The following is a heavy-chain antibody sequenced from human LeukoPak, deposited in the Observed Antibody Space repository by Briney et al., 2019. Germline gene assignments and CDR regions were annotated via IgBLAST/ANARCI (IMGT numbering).Heavy chain of an antibody. CDR3: ARDGYNPVAFDI. Sequence: PSETLSLTCTVSGGSISSSSFSWSCIPQPPGKGLEWIGRIYISGSTNYNPSLKSRLTISVDTSKKQFSLKLSSVTAADTAVYYCARDGYNPVAFDIWGQGTVVTVSS. CDR1: GGSISSSSFS. V-gene: IGHV4-61*02. D-gene: IGHD5-24*01. J-gene: IGHJ3*02. CDR2: IYISGST.